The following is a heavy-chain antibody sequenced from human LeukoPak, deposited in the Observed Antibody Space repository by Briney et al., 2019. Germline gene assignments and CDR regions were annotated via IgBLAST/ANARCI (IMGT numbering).Heavy chain of an antibody. CDR2: IWPDGTIK. J-gene: IGHJ6*02. V-gene: IGHV3-33*08. D-gene: IGHD6-19*01. CDR3: AGGPGVAGTVYYYYYGMDV. Sequence: GGSLRLSCAASGFTFSSYSMNWVRQAPGKGLEWVAVIWPDGTIKYYADSVKGRFTISRDNSKNTLYLQMNSLRAEDTAVYYCAGGPGVAGTVYYYYYGMDVWGQGTTVTVSS. CDR1: GFTFSSYS.